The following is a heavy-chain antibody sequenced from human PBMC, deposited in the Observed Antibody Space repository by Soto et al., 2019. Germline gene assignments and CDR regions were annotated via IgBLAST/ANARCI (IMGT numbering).Heavy chain of an antibody. D-gene: IGHD6-19*01. J-gene: IGHJ5*02. Sequence: QITLKESGPTLVKPTQTLTLTCTFSGFSLSTSGVGVGWIRQPPGKALEWLALIYWNDDERYNPSLRSRLTIIKDTSSNQVVLTMTNMDPVDTATYYCAHRQGQGQWLVRRRVDWFDPWGQGTLVTVSS. CDR2: IYWNDDE. CDR1: GFSLSTSGVG. CDR3: AHRQGQGQWLVRRRVDWFDP. V-gene: IGHV2-5*01.